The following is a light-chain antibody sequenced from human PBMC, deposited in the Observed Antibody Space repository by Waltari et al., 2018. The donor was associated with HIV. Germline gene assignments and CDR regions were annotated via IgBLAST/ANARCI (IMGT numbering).Light chain of an antibody. CDR2: GAS. Sequence: EIVLTQSPGTLSLSPGERATLSCRASQSVSSSYLAWYQQKPGQAPRRLIYGASSRATVIPDRFSGSGSGTDVTLTISRLEPEEFAVYYCQQYGSSPQSFGQGTKLEI. CDR3: QQYGSSPQS. V-gene: IGKV3-20*01. J-gene: IGKJ2*03. CDR1: QSVSSSY.